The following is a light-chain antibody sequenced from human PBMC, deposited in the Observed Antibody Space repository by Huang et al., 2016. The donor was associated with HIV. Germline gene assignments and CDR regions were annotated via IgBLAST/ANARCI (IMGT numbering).Light chain of an antibody. CDR1: QSVLSNSNNKNY. J-gene: IGKJ3*01. CDR2: WAS. V-gene: IGKV4-1*01. Sequence: DIVMTQSPDSLAVSLGERATINCKSSQSVLSNSNNKNYLAWYQQKPGQPPTRLIYWASTRESGVPDRFGGGGSGTDFTLTINTLQAEDVAVYYCQQYYSAPLFTFGPGTKVDIK. CDR3: QQYYSAPLFT.